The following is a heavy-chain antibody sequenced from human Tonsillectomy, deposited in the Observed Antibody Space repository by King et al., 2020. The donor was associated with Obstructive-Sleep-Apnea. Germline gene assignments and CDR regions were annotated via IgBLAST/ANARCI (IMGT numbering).Heavy chain of an antibody. J-gene: IGHJ4*02. D-gene: IGHD3-10*01. Sequence: HVQLVESGAEVKKPGSSVKVSCKASGGTFSSYAISWVRQAPGQGLEWMGGIIPIFGTATYAQKFQGRVPITADESTSTAYMERSSLRSEDTAVYYCAAFPLWFGELYPPDYWGQGTLVTVSS. V-gene: IGHV1-69*01. CDR1: GGTFSSYA. CDR3: AAFPLWFGELYPPDY. CDR2: IIPIFGTA.